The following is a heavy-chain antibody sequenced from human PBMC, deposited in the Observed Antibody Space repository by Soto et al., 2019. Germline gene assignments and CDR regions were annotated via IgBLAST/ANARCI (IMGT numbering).Heavy chain of an antibody. CDR3: ARDRGYDFWSGYLDYYYGMDV. J-gene: IGHJ6*02. V-gene: IGHV3-21*01. D-gene: IGHD3-3*01. CDR2: ISSSSSYI. CDR1: GFTFSSYS. Sequence: SLRLSCAASGFTFSSYSMNWVRQAPGKGLEWVSSISSSSSYIYYADSVKGRFTISRDNAKNSLYLQMNSLRAEDTAVYYCARDRGYDFWSGYLDYYYGMDVWGQGTTVTVSS.